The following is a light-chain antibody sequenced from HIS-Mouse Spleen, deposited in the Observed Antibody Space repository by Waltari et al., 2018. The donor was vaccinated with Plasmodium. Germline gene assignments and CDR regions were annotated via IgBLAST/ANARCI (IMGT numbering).Light chain of an antibody. V-gene: IGKV3-15*01. CDR2: GAS. J-gene: IGKJ3*01. CDR1: QSVSSN. Sequence: EIVMTQSPATLSVSPGERATLSCRASQSVSSNLAWYQQKPGQAPRLLIYGASTRATGIPAMFSGSGSGTECTLTISSLQSEDFAVYYCQQYNNWSFTFGPGTKVDIK. CDR3: QQYNNWSFT.